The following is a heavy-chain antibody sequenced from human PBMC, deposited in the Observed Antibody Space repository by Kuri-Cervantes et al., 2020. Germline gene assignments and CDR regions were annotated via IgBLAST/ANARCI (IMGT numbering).Heavy chain of an antibody. CDR2: IYHSGST. V-gene: IGHV4-34*01. J-gene: IGHJ4*02. Sequence: GSLRLSCAVYGVSFSDYYWSWIRQPPGKGLEWIGSIYHSGSTYYNPSLKSRVTISVDTSKNQFSLKLSSVTAADTAVYYCASESPMWRQFDYWGQGTLVTVSS. CDR1: GVSFSDYY. CDR3: ASESPMWRQFDY. D-gene: IGHD2-21*01.